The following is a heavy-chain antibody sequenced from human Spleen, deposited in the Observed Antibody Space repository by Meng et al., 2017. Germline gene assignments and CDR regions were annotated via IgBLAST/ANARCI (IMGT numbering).Heavy chain of an antibody. V-gene: IGHV3-33*08. D-gene: IGHD3-3*01. J-gene: IGHJ6*02. Sequence: GGSLRLSCAASGFTFSSSWMHWVRQAPGKGLEWVTMIWYDGNNKYYADSVKGRFSISRDNSKNTLYLQMNTLRAEDTAMYYCARIMSGSYYYDSMDVWGQGTTVTVSS. CDR1: GFTFSSSW. CDR3: ARIMSGSYYYDSMDV. CDR2: IWYDGNNK.